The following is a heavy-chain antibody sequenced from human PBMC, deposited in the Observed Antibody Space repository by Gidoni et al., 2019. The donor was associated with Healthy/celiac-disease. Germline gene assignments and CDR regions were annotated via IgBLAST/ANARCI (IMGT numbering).Heavy chain of an antibody. CDR2: FNPNSGGT. J-gene: IGHJ5*02. Sequence: QVQLVQSGAEVKKPGASVKVSCKTSGYTFTGYYIHWVRQAPGQGLEWMGWFNPNSGGTNFAQKFQGRVTMTRDTSISTAYMELSRLRSDDTAVYYCARTVAAAARDWFDPWGQGTLVTVSS. V-gene: IGHV1-2*02. D-gene: IGHD2-15*01. CDR1: GYTFTGYY. CDR3: ARTVAAAARDWFDP.